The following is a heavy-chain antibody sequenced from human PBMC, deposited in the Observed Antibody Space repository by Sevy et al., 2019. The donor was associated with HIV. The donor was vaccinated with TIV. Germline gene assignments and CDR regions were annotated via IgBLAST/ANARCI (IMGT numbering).Heavy chain of an antibody. CDR1: GFTFSDYY. CDR3: ARVGCSISSCPKGDAFDI. D-gene: IGHD2-2*01. CDR2: ISGSSSYT. Sequence: GGSLRISCADSGFTFSDYYINWIRQAPGKGLEWVSYISGSSSYTNYADSLKGRFTIFRDNAKNSLYLQMNSLRAEDTAVYYCARVGCSISSCPKGDAFDIWGQGTMVTVSS. V-gene: IGHV3-11*06. J-gene: IGHJ3*02.